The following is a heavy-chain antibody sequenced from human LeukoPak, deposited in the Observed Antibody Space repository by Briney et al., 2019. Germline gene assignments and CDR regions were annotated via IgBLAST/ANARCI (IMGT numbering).Heavy chain of an antibody. Sequence: PSETLSLTCAVYGGSFSGYYWSWIRQPPGKGLEWIGEINHSGSTNYNPSLKSRVTISVDTSKNQFSLKLSSVTAADTAVYYCARGVSIYYYYYMDVWGKGTTVTVSS. D-gene: IGHD6-6*01. CDR1: GGSFSGYY. V-gene: IGHV4-34*01. CDR3: ARGVSIYYYYYMDV. CDR2: INHSGST. J-gene: IGHJ6*03.